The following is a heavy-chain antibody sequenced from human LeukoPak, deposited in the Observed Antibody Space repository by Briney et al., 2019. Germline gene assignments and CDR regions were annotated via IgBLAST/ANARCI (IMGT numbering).Heavy chain of an antibody. CDR3: VRVAAAGKRGLDY. CDR1: GFTFSSYA. Sequence: GQSLRLSCSASGFTFSSYAMHWVRQAPGKWLEYDSAISSNGGRTYYADSVKGRFTISRDKSTNTLYLQMSSLRAEDTAVYYCVRVAAAGKRGLDYWGQGTLVTVSA. V-gene: IGHV3-64D*09. J-gene: IGHJ4*02. D-gene: IGHD6-13*01. CDR2: ISSNGGRT.